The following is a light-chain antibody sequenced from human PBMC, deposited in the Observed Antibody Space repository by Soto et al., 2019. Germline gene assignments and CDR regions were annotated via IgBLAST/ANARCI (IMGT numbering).Light chain of an antibody. CDR1: QSVSIY. CDR3: QQRSNWPLT. CDR2: DAS. J-gene: IGKJ4*01. Sequence: EIVLTQSPATLSLSPGERATLSCRASQSVSIYLAWYQQKPGQAPRILIYDASNRATGIPARFSGSGSGTAFTLTSISLEPEDFAVYYCQQRSNWPLTFGGVTKVEIK. V-gene: IGKV3-11*01.